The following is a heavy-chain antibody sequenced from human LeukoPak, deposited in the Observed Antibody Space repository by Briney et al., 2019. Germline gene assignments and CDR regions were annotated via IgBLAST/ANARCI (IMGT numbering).Heavy chain of an antibody. J-gene: IGHJ4*02. D-gene: IGHD2-15*01. CDR3: ARDGGLHTNFDY. V-gene: IGHV3-7*01. CDR1: GFTLSSFE. CDR2: TKPDGTAE. Sequence: GGSLRLSCAASGFTLSSFEMNWVRQALGKGLEWVANTKPDGTAEYYADSVRGRFTTSRDNANNFLYLQMNSLRGEDTAVYYCARDGGLHTNFDYWGQGTLVTVSS.